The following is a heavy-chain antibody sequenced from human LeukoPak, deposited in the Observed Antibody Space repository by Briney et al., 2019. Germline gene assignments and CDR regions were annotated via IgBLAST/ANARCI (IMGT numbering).Heavy chain of an antibody. V-gene: IGHV3-23*01. CDR3: AKDGAIFGVVIGWFDP. J-gene: IGHJ5*02. CDR1: GFTFSSYA. D-gene: IGHD3-3*01. CDR2: ISGSGGST. Sequence: GGSLRLSCAASGFTFSSYAMSWVRQAPGKGLEWVSAISGSGGSTYYADSVKGRFTISRDNSKNTLYLQMNSLRAEDTAVYYCAKDGAIFGVVIGWFDPWGQGTLVTVSS.